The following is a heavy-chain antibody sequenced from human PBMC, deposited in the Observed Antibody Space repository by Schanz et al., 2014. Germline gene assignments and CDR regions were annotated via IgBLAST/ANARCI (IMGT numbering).Heavy chain of an antibody. D-gene: IGHD3-10*01. CDR1: GFTFSSYA. CDR3: GKGRFGELSAFDV. J-gene: IGHJ3*01. V-gene: IGHV3-23*01. Sequence: EVQLLESGGGLVQPGGSLRLSCAASGFTFSSYAMSWVRQAPGKGLEWVSAISGSGGSTNYADSVKGRFTISRDNAKNTLHLQINNLRAEDTAVYYCGKGRFGELSAFDVWGQGTMVTVSS. CDR2: ISGSGGST.